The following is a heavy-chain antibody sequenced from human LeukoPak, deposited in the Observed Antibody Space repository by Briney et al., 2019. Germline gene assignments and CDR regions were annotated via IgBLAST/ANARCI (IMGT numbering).Heavy chain of an antibody. V-gene: IGHV4-31*03. CDR3: TRDGPRSSGYPDN. D-gene: IGHD3-22*01. CDR2: IYYSGST. J-gene: IGHJ4*02. Sequence: SETLSLTGTVSGDSINSGGYFWSWIRQHPGKGLEWIGYIYYSGSTYYNPSLKSRVTISVDTSKNQFSLKLSSVTAADTAVYYCTRDGPRSSGYPDNWGQGTLVTVSS. CDR1: GDSINSGGYF.